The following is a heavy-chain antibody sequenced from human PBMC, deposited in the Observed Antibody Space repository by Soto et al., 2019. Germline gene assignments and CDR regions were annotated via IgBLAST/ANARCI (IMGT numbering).Heavy chain of an antibody. V-gene: IGHV3-11*05. J-gene: IGHJ4*02. D-gene: IGHD6-19*01. CDR1: GFTLRDHD. CDR2: IRSSSTYI. Sequence: QVQLVESGGGLVKPGGSLRLSCADSGFTLRDHDMTWVRQAPGKGLEWVSYIRSSSTYINYADSVKGRFTISRDNAQNSWYLQMNRLRVDDTAVYYCARVTKYSSGIDYWGQGTLVTVSS. CDR3: ARVTKYSSGIDY.